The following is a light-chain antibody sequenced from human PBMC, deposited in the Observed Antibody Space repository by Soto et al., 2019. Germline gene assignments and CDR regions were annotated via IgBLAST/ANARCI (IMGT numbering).Light chain of an antibody. V-gene: IGLV1-40*01. CDR1: SSNIGAGYD. CDR2: GNI. CDR3: QSYDSTLSGVL. J-gene: IGLJ2*01. Sequence: QSALTQPPSVSGAPGLRVTISCTGSSSNIGAGYDVHWYQQLPGTAPKLLIYGNINRPSGVPDRFSGSKSGTSASLAITGLQAEDEADYYCQSYDSTLSGVLFGGGTKVTVL.